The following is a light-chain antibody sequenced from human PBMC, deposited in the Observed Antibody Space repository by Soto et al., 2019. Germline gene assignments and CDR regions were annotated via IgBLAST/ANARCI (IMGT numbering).Light chain of an antibody. CDR1: SSDIVDYNF. CDR3: SSYTSRNTLV. J-gene: IGLJ1*01. V-gene: IGLV2-14*03. Sequence: QSALTQPASMSGSPGQSITISCTGISSDIVDYNFISWFQQHPVTAPKLLIFDVNHRPSGISNRFSGSKYANTASLTISGLQAEDEAEYYCSSYTSRNTLVFGTGTKVTVL. CDR2: DVN.